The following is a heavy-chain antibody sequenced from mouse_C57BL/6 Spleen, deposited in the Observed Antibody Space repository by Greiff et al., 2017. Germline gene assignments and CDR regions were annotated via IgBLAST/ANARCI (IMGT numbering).Heavy chain of an antibody. V-gene: IGHV1-66*01. CDR3: ARSDGYYWYFDV. D-gene: IGHD2-3*01. J-gene: IGHJ1*03. CDR1: GYSFTSYY. CDR2: IYPGSGNT. Sequence: VQLQQSGPELVKPGASVKISCKASGYSFTSYYIHWVKQRPGQGLEWIGWIYPGSGNTKYNEKFKGKATLTADTASSTAYMQLSSLTSEDSSVYYCARSDGYYWYFDVWGTGTTVTVSS.